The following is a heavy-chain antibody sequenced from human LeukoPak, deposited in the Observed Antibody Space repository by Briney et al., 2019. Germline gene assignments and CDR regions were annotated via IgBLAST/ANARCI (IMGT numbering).Heavy chain of an antibody. CDR1: GFTVSSNY. CDR2: IYSGGST. V-gene: IGHV3-53*01. D-gene: IGHD3-10*01. CDR3: ARDRRGRGARDYYYGMDV. J-gene: IGHJ6*02. Sequence: GGSLRLSCAASGFTVSSNYMSWVRLAPGKGLEWVSVIYSGGSTYYADSVKGRFTISRDNSKNTLYLQMNSLRAEDTAVYYCARDRRGRGARDYYYGMDVWGQGTTVTVSS.